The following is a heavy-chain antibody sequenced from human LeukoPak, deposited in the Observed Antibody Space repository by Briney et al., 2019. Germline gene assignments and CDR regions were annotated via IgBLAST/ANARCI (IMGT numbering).Heavy chain of an antibody. CDR1: GYTFTDYY. CDR3: ARDNLEASWGSPGDY. V-gene: IGHV1-2*02. Sequence: ASVKVSCKASGYTFTDYYIHWVRQAPGQGLEWMGWINPNSGGTNYAQKFQGRVTLTRDTSMSTAYMEISRLTSDDTAVYYCARDNLEASWGSPGDYWGQGTLVTVSS. D-gene: IGHD2-2*01. CDR2: INPNSGGT. J-gene: IGHJ4*02.